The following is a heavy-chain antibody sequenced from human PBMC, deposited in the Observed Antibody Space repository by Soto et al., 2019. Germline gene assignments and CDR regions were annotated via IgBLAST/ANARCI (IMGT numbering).Heavy chain of an antibody. J-gene: IGHJ3*02. Sequence: SETLSLTCAVSGGSIISGAYSFVCIRQPPWNGLEWIGFISHSGIADYNPSLKSRVTISVDVSKNQFSLRLSSVTAADTAMYYCARWMRSSGYFRSFDIWGQGTMVTVSS. V-gene: IGHV4-30-2*01. CDR3: ARWMRSSGYFRSFDI. D-gene: IGHD3-22*01. CDR1: GGSIISGAYS. CDR2: ISHSGIA.